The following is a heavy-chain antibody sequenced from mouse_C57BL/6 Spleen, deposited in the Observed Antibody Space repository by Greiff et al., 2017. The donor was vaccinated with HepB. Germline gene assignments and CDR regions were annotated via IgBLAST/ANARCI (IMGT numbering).Heavy chain of an antibody. D-gene: IGHD3-2*02. CDR3: ARHDRRSGSYYYAMDY. V-gene: IGHV5-9*01. J-gene: IGHJ4*01. CDR2: ISGGGGNT. Sequence: EVKLVESGGGLVKPGGSLKLSCAASGFTFSSYTMSWVRQTPEKRLEWVATISGGGGNTYYPDRLKGRFTISRDNAKNTLYLQMSSLRSEDTALYYCARHDRRSGSYYYAMDYWGQGTSVTVSS. CDR1: GFTFSSYT.